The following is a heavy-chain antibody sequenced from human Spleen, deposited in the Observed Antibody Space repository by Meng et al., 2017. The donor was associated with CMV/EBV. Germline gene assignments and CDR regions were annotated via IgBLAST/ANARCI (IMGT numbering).Heavy chain of an antibody. CDR1: GGSISSGDYY. CDR3: ARGRYCSSTSCHIGFDY. CDR2: IYYSGST. Sequence: QGPLQEAGPGLVKPSKTLSLTCTVSGGSISSGDYYWSWIRQPPGKGLEWIGYIYYSGSTYYNPSLKSRVTISVDTSKNQFSLKLSSVTAADTAVYYCARGRYCSSTSCHIGFDYWGQGTLVTVSS. D-gene: IGHD2-2*01. V-gene: IGHV4-30-4*08. J-gene: IGHJ4*02.